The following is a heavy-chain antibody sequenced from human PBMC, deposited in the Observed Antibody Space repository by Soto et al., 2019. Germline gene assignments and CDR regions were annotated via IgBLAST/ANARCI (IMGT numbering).Heavy chain of an antibody. J-gene: IGHJ4*02. Sequence: SETLSLTCTVSGGYISSGGYYWSCIRQHPGKGLEWIGYIYYSGSTYYNPSLKSRVTISVDTSKNQFSLKLSSVTAADTAVYYCARVEYCSSTSCYGGPFFDYWGQGTLVTVSS. CDR3: ARVEYCSSTSCYGGPFFDY. CDR1: GGYISSGGYY. CDR2: IYYSGST. V-gene: IGHV4-31*02. D-gene: IGHD2-2*01.